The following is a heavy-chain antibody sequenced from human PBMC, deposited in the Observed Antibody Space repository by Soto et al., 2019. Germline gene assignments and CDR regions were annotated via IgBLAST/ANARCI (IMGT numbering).Heavy chain of an antibody. J-gene: IGHJ5*02. CDR1: GGTFSSYA. D-gene: IGHD3-10*01. Sequence: ASVKVSCKASGGTFSSYAISWVRQAPGQGREWMGGIIPIFGTANYAQKFQGRVTITADESTSTAYMELSSLRSEDTAVYYCATDYYGSGSYYNVANYFDPWGQGTLVTVS. V-gene: IGHV1-69*13. CDR3: ATDYYGSGSYYNVANYFDP. CDR2: IIPIFGTA.